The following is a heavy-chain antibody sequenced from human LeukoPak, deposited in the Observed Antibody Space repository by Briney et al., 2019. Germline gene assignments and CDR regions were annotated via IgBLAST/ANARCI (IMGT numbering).Heavy chain of an antibody. V-gene: IGHV1-46*01. J-gene: IGHJ4*02. CDR2: INPSGGST. CDR1: GYTFTSYD. D-gene: IGHD3-10*01. Sequence: GASGKVSCKAAGYTFTSYDMHWGRQAPGQGREGRGGINPSGGSTSYAQKFQGRLIMTRDTSTSTVYMGLSSLRSEDTAVYYCARDRGEGYYFDYWGQGTLVTVSS. CDR3: ARDRGEGYYFDY.